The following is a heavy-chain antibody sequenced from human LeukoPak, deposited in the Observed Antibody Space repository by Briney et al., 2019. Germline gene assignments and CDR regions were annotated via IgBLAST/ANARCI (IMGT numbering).Heavy chain of an antibody. Sequence: PGRSLRLSCAASGFTFSSYGMHWVRQAPGKGLEWVAVISYDGSNKYYADSVEGRFTISRDNSKNTLYLQMNSLRVEDTAVYYCARDRGSGYDPGYFDYWGQGTLVTVSS. CDR3: ARDRGSGYDPGYFDY. V-gene: IGHV3-30*03. CDR1: GFTFSSYG. CDR2: ISYDGSNK. J-gene: IGHJ4*02. D-gene: IGHD5-12*01.